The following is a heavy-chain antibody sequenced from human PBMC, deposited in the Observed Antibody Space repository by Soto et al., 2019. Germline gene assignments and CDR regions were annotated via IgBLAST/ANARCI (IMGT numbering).Heavy chain of an antibody. D-gene: IGHD3-3*01. V-gene: IGHV1-18*01. CDR3: AREFRGITIFGVVSSYYMDV. CDR2: ISAYNGNT. Sequence: ASVKVSCKASGYTFTSYCISWVRQAPGQGLEWMGWISAYNGNTNYAQKLQGRVTMTTDTSTSTAYMELRSLRSDDTAVYYCAREFRGITIFGVVSSYYMDVWGKGTTVTVSS. J-gene: IGHJ6*03. CDR1: GYTFTSYC.